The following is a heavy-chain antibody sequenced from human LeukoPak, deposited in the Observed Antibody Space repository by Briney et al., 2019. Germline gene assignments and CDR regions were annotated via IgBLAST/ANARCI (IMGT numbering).Heavy chain of an antibody. Sequence: PGGSLRLSCAASGFTFSTYAMSWVRQAPGKGLEWVSTISGSGANTYYADSVRGRFTISRDNSKNTLYLHMNSLRAEDTAVYYCAKGNLWFGESVNWFDPWGQGTLVTVSS. V-gene: IGHV3-23*01. J-gene: IGHJ5*02. CDR3: AKGNLWFGESVNWFDP. CDR2: ISGSGANT. CDR1: GFTFSTYA. D-gene: IGHD3-10*01.